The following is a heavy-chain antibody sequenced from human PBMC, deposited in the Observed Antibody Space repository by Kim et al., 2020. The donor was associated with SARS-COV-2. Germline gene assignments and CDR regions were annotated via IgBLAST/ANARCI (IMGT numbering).Heavy chain of an antibody. J-gene: IGHJ4*02. D-gene: IGHD4-17*01. CDR2: T. V-gene: IGHV3-53*01. CDR3: ARGYGDYYFDY. Sequence: TYHADHVKGRFTIPRDKSKNTRYLQMNSLRAEDTAVYFCARGYGDYYFDYWGQGTLVTVSS.